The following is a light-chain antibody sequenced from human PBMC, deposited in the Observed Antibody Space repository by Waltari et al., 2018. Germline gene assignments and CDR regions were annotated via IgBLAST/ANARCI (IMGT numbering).Light chain of an antibody. CDR3: QQGVILPLT. CDR1: ESVSNY. V-gene: IGKV3-11*01. CDR2: DTS. Sequence: EIVLTQSPVTLSLAAGERATLSCRASESVSNYLAWYKQKPGQSPRLLIYDTSKRATGIPGRFSGSGYGTDFTLTINNLEAEDFALYYCQQGVILPLTFGGGTKVEIK. J-gene: IGKJ4*01.